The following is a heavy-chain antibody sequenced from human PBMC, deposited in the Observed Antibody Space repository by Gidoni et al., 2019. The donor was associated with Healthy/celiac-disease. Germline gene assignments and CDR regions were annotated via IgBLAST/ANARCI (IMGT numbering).Heavy chain of an antibody. J-gene: IGHJ4*02. CDR1: GFTLSSYG. V-gene: IGHV3-30*18. Sequence: QVQLVESGGGVVQPGRSLRLSCAASGFTLSSYGMHWVRQAPGKGLEWVAVISYDGSNKYYADSVKGRFTISRDNSKNTLYLQMNSLRAEDTAVYYCAKDSYYYDSSGYSPFDYWGQGTLVTVSS. D-gene: IGHD3-22*01. CDR3: AKDSYYYDSSGYSPFDY. CDR2: ISYDGSNK.